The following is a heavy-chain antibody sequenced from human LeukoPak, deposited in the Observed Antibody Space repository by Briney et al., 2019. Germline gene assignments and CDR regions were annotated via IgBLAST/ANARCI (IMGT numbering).Heavy chain of an antibody. Sequence: GGSLRLSCAASGFTFSSYSMNWVRQAPGKGLEWVSSISSSSSYIYYADSVKGRFTISRDNAKNSLYLQMNSLRAEDTAVYYCAREGGWYYGMDVWGQGTTVTVSS. CDR2: ISSSSSYI. CDR1: GFTFSSYS. CDR3: AREGGWYYGMDV. J-gene: IGHJ6*02. D-gene: IGHD6-19*01. V-gene: IGHV3-21*01.